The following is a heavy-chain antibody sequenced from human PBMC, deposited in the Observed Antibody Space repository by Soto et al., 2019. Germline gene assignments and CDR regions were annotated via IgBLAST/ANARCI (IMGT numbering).Heavy chain of an antibody. CDR2: IWYDGSNK. CDR3: ARVPTRLAAYGFWYYYGMDV. Sequence: SLRLSCAASGFTFSSYGMHWVRQAPGKGLEWVAVIWYDGSNKYYADSVKGRFTISRDNSKNTLYLQMNSLRAEDTAVYYCARVPTRLAAYGFWYYYGMDVWGQGTTVTVSS. J-gene: IGHJ6*02. V-gene: IGHV3-33*01. D-gene: IGHD2-15*01. CDR1: GFTFSSYG.